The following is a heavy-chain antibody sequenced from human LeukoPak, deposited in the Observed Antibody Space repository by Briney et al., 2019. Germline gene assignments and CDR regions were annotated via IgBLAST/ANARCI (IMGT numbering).Heavy chain of an antibody. CDR2: IYYSGST. J-gene: IGHJ6*03. D-gene: IGHD3-10*01. CDR1: GGSISSYY. V-gene: IGHV4-59*12. Sequence: PSETLSLTCTVSGGSISSYYWSWIRQPPGKGLEWIGYIYYSGSTNYNPSLKSRVTISVDTSKNQFSLKLSSVTAADTAVYYCARDGILWFGEFRYYYYYYMDVWGKGTTVTVSS. CDR3: ARDGILWFGEFRYYYYYYMDV.